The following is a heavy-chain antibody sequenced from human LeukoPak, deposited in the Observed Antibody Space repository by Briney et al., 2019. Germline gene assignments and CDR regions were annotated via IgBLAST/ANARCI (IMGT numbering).Heavy chain of an antibody. Sequence: GGSLRLSCAASGFTFSSYAMSWVRQAPGKGLEWVSAISGSGGSTYYADSVKGRFTISRDNSKNTLYLQMNSLRAEDTAVYYRAKTLIIAAAGPKGNGVDYWGQGTLVTVSS. CDR2: ISGSGGST. CDR1: GFTFSSYA. V-gene: IGHV3-23*01. CDR3: AKTLIIAAAGPKGNGVDY. D-gene: IGHD6-13*01. J-gene: IGHJ4*02.